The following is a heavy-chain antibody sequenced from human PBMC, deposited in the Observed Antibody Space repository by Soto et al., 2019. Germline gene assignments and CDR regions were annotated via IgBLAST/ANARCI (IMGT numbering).Heavy chain of an antibody. CDR1: GFTFSSHT. Sequence: EVDLVESGGGLAKPGGALRLSCTDSGFTFSSHTMNWVRKAQGKGLEWVSSISATGSDIYYGDSVMGRFTISRDNAKNSLYLQLNNLRVEDTAVYYCARGYDVVRVPVAIRVGYFDHWGQGTVVTVSS. V-gene: IGHV3-21*01. CDR3: ARGYDVVRVPVAIRVGYFDH. CDR2: ISATGSDI. D-gene: IGHD3-16*01. J-gene: IGHJ4*02.